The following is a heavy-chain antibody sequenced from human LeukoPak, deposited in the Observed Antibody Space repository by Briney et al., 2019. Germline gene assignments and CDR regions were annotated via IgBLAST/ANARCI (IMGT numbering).Heavy chain of an antibody. V-gene: IGHV4-59*12. D-gene: IGHD2-21*02. Sequence: SETLSLTCTVSGGSISSYYWSWIRQPPGKGLEWIGEINHSGSTNYNPSLKSRVSMSVDTSKNQFSLTLSSVTAADTATYYCVRGANVVTSYYYYYMDVWGKGTTVTVSS. CDR2: INHSGST. CDR1: GGSISSYY. J-gene: IGHJ6*03. CDR3: VRGANVVTSYYYYYMDV.